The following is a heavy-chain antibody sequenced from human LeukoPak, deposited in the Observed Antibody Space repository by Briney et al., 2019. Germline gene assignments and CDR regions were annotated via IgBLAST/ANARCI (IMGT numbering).Heavy chain of an antibody. CDR1: GYSFTTYW. J-gene: IGHJ4*02. Sequence: GESLKIPCKGSGYSFTTYWIGWVGQMPGKGREWMGIIDPGDSDIRYSPSFQGQVTISADKSISTAYLQWSSLKASDTAMYYCARLVGGSYPTNYWGQGTLVTVSS. CDR2: IDPGDSDI. D-gene: IGHD1-26*01. CDR3: ARLVGGSYPTNY. V-gene: IGHV5-51*01.